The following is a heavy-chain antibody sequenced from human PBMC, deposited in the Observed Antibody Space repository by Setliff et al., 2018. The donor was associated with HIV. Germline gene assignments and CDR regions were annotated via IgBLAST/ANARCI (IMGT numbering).Heavy chain of an antibody. V-gene: IGHV4-39*07. CDR1: GGSISSNNYY. J-gene: IGHJ4*02. Sequence: PSETLSLTCTVSGGSISSNNYYWGWIRQPPGKGLEWIGSIYHNGITYYNPSLKSRVTISVDTSQNQFSLKLSSVTAADTAIYYCARRIYGNNPYFDYWSQGTLVTVS. CDR2: IYHNGIT. D-gene: IGHD4-17*01. CDR3: ARRIYGNNPYFDY.